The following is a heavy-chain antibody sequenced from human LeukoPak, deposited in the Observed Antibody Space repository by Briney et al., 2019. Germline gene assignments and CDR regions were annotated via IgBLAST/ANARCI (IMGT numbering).Heavy chain of an antibody. V-gene: IGHV3-23*01. Sequence: AGGSLRLSCAASGFTFRNYAMNWVRQAPGKGLEWVSVFSSDGTTTYYADSVKGRFTISRDKSKNMLYLQMSSLRAEDTAVYYCAKDGILYYDSWSDYSAHYYYMDVWGKGTTVTVSS. D-gene: IGHD3-3*01. J-gene: IGHJ6*03. CDR2: FSSDGTTT. CDR3: AKDGILYYDSWSDYSAHYYYMDV. CDR1: GFTFRNYA.